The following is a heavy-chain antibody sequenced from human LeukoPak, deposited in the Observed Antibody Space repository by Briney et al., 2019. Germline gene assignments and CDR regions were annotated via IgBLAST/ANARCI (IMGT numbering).Heavy chain of an antibody. Sequence: PGGSLRLSCVASGFTFSNYWMSWVRQAPGKGLEWVSFISHDGSESFHTESVKGRFTISRDNFKNTVDLQVSGLKEEDTAVYYCARDWGQRGVGATLANWGQGTLVIVSS. CDR2: ISHDGSES. J-gene: IGHJ4*02. CDR1: GFTFSNYW. CDR3: ARDWGQRGVGATLAN. D-gene: IGHD1-26*01. V-gene: IGHV3-30-3*01.